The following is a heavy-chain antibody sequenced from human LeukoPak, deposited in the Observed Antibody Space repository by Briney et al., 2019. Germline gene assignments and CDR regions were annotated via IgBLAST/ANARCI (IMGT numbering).Heavy chain of an antibody. CDR2: IYYSGST. D-gene: IGHD4-11*01. Sequence: SQTLSLTCTVSGGSITSGGYYWSWIRQHPGKGLEWIGYIYYSGSTYYNPSLKSRVTISVDTSKNQFSLKLSSVTAADTAVYYCARALLDYSKGYHYYYYMDVWGKGTTVTVSS. CDR3: ARALLDYSKGYHYYYYMDV. J-gene: IGHJ6*03. V-gene: IGHV4-31*03. CDR1: GGSITSGGYY.